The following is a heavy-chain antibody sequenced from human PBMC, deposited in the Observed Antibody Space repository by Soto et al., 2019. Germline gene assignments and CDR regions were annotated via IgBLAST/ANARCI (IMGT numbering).Heavy chain of an antibody. Sequence: SETLSLTCTVSDYSIISGYYWAFIRQPPGKGLEWFGNIYHSGSTYYNPSLKSRVTISVDASKKQFSLKLTSVTAADTAVYYCARNNGGDFSLDSWGQGTLVTVSS. D-gene: IGHD2-21*02. J-gene: IGHJ4*02. CDR2: IYHSGST. CDR3: ARNNGGDFSLDS. CDR1: DYSIISGYY. V-gene: IGHV4-38-2*02.